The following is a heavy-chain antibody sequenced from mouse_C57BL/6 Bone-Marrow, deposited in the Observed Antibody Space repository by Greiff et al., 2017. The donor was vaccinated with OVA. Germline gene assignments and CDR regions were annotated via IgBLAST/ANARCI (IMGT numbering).Heavy chain of an antibody. CDR3: TRGYYLDY. CDR2: IYPTHDYT. CDR1: GYTFTSYK. V-gene: IGHV1-4*01. J-gene: IGHJ2*01. Sequence: VKLMESGAELARPGASVKMSCKASGYTFTSYKIHWVKQRPGQGLEWIGYIYPTHDYTNYNQKFKGKATLTADKSSSTAYMQMSSLTSDDSAVYYCTRGYYLDYGGQGTTLTVSA.